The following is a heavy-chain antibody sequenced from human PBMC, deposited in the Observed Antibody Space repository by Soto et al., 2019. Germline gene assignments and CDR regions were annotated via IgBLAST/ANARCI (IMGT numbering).Heavy chain of an antibody. D-gene: IGHD2-15*01. CDR3: ARGRGYCSGGSYYRYSRAFGI. Sequence: QVQLVQSGAEVKKPGASVKVSCKASGYTFTSYDINWVRQATGQGLEWMGWMNPNSGNTGYAQKFQGIATMTRNTRIRAVYMEVSSLRSEDTAVYYCARGRGYCSGGSYYRYSRAFGIWGQGRMVTVSS. CDR2: MNPNSGNT. V-gene: IGHV1-8*01. J-gene: IGHJ3*02. CDR1: GYTFTSYD.